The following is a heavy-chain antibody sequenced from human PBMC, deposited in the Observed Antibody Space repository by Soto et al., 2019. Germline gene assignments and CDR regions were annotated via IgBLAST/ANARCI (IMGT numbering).Heavy chain of an antibody. J-gene: IGHJ6*03. D-gene: IGHD5-12*01. V-gene: IGHV1-2*04. CDR3: ARESGGATATLDYYYFYMDV. Sequence: ASVKVSCKSSGDSFNDYYIHWVRQAPGQGLEWMGWINPNGGVTKYAQKFQGWVTMTRDTSIRTVYMELRRLRSDDTAIYYCARESGGATATLDYYYFYMDVWGKGTTVTVSS. CDR2: INPNGGVT. CDR1: GDSFNDYY.